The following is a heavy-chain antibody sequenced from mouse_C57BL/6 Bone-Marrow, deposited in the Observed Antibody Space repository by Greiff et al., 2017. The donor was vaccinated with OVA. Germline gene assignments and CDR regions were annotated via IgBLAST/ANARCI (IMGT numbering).Heavy chain of an antibody. CDR2: ISDGGSYT. CDR3: ARWGLIMDY. J-gene: IGHJ4*01. V-gene: IGHV5-4*01. CDR1: GFTFSSYA. D-gene: IGHD3-3*01. Sequence: DVQLVESGGGLVKPGGSLKLSCAASGFTFSSYAMSWVRQTPEKRLEWVATISDGGSYTYYPDNVKGRFTISKDNAKNNLYLQMSHLKTEDTAMYYCARWGLIMDYWGQGTSVTVSS.